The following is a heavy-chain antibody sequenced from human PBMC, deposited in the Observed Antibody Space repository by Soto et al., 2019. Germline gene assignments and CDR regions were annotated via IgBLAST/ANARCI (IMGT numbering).Heavy chain of an antibody. V-gene: IGHV3-23*01. J-gene: IGHJ6*03. D-gene: IGHD6-6*01. CDR2: ISGSGSNT. CDR1: GFTFSSYA. CDR3: AGGSSVSSSPYSYYMVC. Sequence: PGGSLRLSCAASGFTFSSYAMSWVRQAPGKGLEWVSAISGSGSNTYYADSVKGRFTSSRDNAKNSLYLQMNSLRAEDTAVYYCAGGSSVSSSPYSYYMVCWGKGITVTVFS.